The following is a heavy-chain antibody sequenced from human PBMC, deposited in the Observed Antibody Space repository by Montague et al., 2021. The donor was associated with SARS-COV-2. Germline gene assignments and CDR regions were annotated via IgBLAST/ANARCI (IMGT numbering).Heavy chain of an antibody. D-gene: IGHD1-1*01. Sequence: CAISGDSVSINSATWNWVRQSPSRGLEWLGRTYYRSKWYNDYAVSVRSRVTINPDTSKNQFSLQLNSVTPEDTAIYYCTSGREGNDNVMDVWGQGTTVTVSS. J-gene: IGHJ6*02. CDR3: TSGREGNDNVMDV. CDR2: TYYRSKWYN. CDR1: GDSVSINSAT. V-gene: IGHV6-1*01.